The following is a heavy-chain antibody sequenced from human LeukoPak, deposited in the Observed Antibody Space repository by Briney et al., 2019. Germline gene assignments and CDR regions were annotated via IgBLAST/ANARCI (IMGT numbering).Heavy chain of an antibody. J-gene: IGHJ3*02. CDR1: GFTFSSYW. CDR3: ARDLTNYCSGGSCSLGDAFDI. CDR2: INSDGSST. D-gene: IGHD2-15*01. V-gene: IGHV3-74*01. Sequence: GGSLRLSCAASGFTFSSYWMHWVRQAPGKGLVWVSRINSDGSSTSYADSVKGRFTISRDNAENTLYLQMNSLRAEDTAVYYCARDLTNYCSGGSCSLGDAFDIWGQGTMVTVSS.